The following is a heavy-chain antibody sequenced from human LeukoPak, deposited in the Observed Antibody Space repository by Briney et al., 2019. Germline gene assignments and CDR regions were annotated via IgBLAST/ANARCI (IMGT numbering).Heavy chain of an antibody. J-gene: IGHJ6*03. CDR2: IYTSGNT. D-gene: IGHD1-26*01. Sequence: PSETLSLTCTVSGGSISSSSYYWGWIRQPPGKGLEWIGSIYTSGNTNYNPSLKSRVTMSVDTSKNQFSLKLSSVTAADTAVYYCARNCRVGATTSYYYYYYMDVWGKGTTVTVSS. V-gene: IGHV4-39*07. CDR3: ARNCRVGATTSYYYYYYMDV. CDR1: GGSISSSSYY.